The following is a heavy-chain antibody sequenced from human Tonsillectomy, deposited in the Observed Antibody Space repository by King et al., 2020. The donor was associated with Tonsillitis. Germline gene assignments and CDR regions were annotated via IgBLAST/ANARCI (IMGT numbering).Heavy chain of an antibody. D-gene: IGHD3-22*01. CDR3: AAYYYDSSGYQHDAFDI. Sequence: VQLVESGGGLVKPGGSLRLSCAASGFTFSSYSMNWVRQAPGKGLEWVSSISSSSSYIYYADSVKGRFTISRDNAKNSLYLQMNSLRVEDTAVYYCAAYYYDSSGYQHDAFDIWGQGTMVTVSS. V-gene: IGHV3-21*01. CDR2: ISSSSSYI. J-gene: IGHJ3*02. CDR1: GFTFSSYS.